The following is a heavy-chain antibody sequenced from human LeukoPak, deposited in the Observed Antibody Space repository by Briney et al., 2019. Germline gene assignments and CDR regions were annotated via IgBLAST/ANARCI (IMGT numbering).Heavy chain of an antibody. CDR2: IYHSGST. D-gene: IGHD5-12*01. V-gene: IGHV4-30-2*01. Sequence: SETLSLTCAVSGGSISSGGYSWSWIRQPPGKGLEWIGHIYHSGSTNYNPSLKSRVTISVDTSKNQFSLKLSSVTAADTAVYYCARDQYSYGMDVWGQGTTVTVSS. CDR1: GGSISSGGYS. CDR3: ARDQYSYGMDV. J-gene: IGHJ6*02.